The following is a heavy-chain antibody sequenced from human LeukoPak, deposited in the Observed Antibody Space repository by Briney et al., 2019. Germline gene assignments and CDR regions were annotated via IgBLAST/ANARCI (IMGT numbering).Heavy chain of an antibody. V-gene: IGHV1-69*01. CDR1: GGTFSSYA. J-gene: IGHJ4*02. D-gene: IGHD2-15*01. CDR3: ARALSYCSGGSCYSWYFDY. CDR2: IIPIFGTA. Sequence: SVKVSCKASGGTFSSYAISWVRQAPGQGLEWMGWIIPIFGTANYAQKFQGRVTITADESTSTAYMELSSLRSEDTAVYYCARALSYCSGGSCYSWYFDYWGQGTLVTVSS.